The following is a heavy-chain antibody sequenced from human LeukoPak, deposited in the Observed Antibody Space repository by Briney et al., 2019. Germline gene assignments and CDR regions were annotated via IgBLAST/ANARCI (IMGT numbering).Heavy chain of an antibody. CDR3: AKDSVWGSYRPTQIDY. J-gene: IGHJ4*02. CDR1: GFTFSSYA. V-gene: IGHV3-23*01. D-gene: IGHD3-16*02. CDR2: ISGSGGST. Sequence: GGSLRLSCAASGFTFSSYAMSWVRQAPGKGLEWVSAISGSGGSTYYADSVKGPFTISRDNSKNTLYLQMNSLRAEDTAVYYCAKDSVWGSYRPTQIDYWGQGTLVTVSS.